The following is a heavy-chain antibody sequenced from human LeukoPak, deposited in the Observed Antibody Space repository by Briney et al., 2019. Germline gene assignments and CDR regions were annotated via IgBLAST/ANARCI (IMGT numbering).Heavy chain of an antibody. Sequence: GGPLRLSCAASGFTFSSYGMHWVRQAPGKGLEWVAVISYDGSNKYYADSVKGRFTISRDNSKNTLYLQMNSLRAEDTAVYYCAKDQGSEWSYFDYWGQGTLVTVSS. J-gene: IGHJ4*02. V-gene: IGHV3-30*18. CDR1: GFTFSSYG. CDR3: AKDQGSEWSYFDY. CDR2: ISYDGSNK. D-gene: IGHD2-8*01.